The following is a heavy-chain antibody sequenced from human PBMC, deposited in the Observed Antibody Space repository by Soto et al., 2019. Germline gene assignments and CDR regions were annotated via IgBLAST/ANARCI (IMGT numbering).Heavy chain of an antibody. CDR2: ISYDGSNK. CDR3: AKETPGVAAAGHIYYYYGMDV. D-gene: IGHD6-13*01. V-gene: IGHV3-30*18. CDR1: GFTFSSYG. Sequence: QAGGSLRLSCAASGFTFSSYGMHWVRQAPGKGLEWVAVISYDGSNKYYADSVKGRFTISRDNSKNTLYLQMNSLRAEDTAVYYCAKETPGVAAAGHIYYYYGMDVWGQGTTVTVSS. J-gene: IGHJ6*02.